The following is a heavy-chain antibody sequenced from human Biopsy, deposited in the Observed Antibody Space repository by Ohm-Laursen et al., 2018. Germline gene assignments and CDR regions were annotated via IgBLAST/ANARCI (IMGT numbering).Heavy chain of an antibody. J-gene: IGHJ4*02. V-gene: IGHV4-59*08. CDR1: GDSISRSY. Sequence: SETLSLTWTLSGDSISRSYWSWIRQSPGKGLEWVGHIFDRGTTNYNPSLKGRVTMSVDTSKKQFSLRMTSVTAADTAVYYCAHGSGSYYKWDFWGRGTLVTVSS. D-gene: IGHD3-10*01. CDR2: IFDRGTT. CDR3: AHGSGSYYKWDF.